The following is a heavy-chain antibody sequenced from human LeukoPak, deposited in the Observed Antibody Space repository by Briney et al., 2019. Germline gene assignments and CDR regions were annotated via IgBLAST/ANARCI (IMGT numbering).Heavy chain of an antibody. V-gene: IGHV1-2*02. Sequence: ASVKVSCKASGYTFTGYYMHWVRQAPGQGLEWMGWINPNSGGTNYAQKLQGRVTMTTDTSTSTAYMELRSLRSDDTAVYYCARDLPSREGFGGWYVTWWFDPWGQGTLVTVSS. CDR1: GYTFTGYY. J-gene: IGHJ5*02. D-gene: IGHD6-19*01. CDR3: ARDLPSREGFGGWYVTWWFDP. CDR2: INPNSGGT.